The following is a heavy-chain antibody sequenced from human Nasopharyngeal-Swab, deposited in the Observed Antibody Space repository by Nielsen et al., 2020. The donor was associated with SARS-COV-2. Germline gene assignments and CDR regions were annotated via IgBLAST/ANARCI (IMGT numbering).Heavy chain of an antibody. CDR2: LWYDGSNK. J-gene: IGHJ4*02. CDR3: ARDEAGTANPGFDY. D-gene: IGHD1-1*01. CDR1: GFTFSTFG. V-gene: IGHV3-33*01. Sequence: GESLKISCAASGFTFSTFGMHWVRQAPGKGLEWVAVLWYDGSNKYYADSVKGRFTISRDNSKNTLYLQMNRLRAEDTAIYYCARDEAGTANPGFDYWGQGTLVTVSS.